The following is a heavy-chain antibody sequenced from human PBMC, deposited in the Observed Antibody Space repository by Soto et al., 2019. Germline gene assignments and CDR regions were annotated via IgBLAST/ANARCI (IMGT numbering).Heavy chain of an antibody. V-gene: IGHV1-69*13. CDR2: IIPIFGTA. J-gene: IGHJ6*02. CDR1: GGTFSSYA. CDR3: ARGPITMFRGVIIEKDYYYYYYGMDV. D-gene: IGHD3-10*01. Sequence: SVKVSCKASGGTFSSYAISWVRQTPGQGLEWVGGIIPIFGTANYAQKFQGRVTITADESTSTAYMELSSLRSEDTAVYYCARGPITMFRGVIIEKDYYYYYYGMDVWGQGTTVTVSS.